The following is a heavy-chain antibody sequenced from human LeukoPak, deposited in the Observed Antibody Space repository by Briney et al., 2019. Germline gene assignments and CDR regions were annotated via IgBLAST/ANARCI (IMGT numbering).Heavy chain of an antibody. D-gene: IGHD1-26*01. CDR1: GGSISSGSYY. CDR2: IYTSGST. J-gene: IGHJ4*02. Sequence: KPSETLPLTCTVSGGSISSGSYYWSWIRQPAGKGLEWIGRIYTSGSTNYNPSLKSRVTISVDTSKNQFSLKLSSVTAADTAVYYCAGDYSVSYTSDYFDNWGQGTLVTVSS. V-gene: IGHV4-61*02. CDR3: AGDYSVSYTSDYFDN.